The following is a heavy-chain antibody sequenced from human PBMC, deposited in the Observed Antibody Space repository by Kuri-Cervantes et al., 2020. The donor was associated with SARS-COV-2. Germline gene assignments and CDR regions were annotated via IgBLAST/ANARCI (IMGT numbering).Heavy chain of an antibody. Sequence: ASVNVSCKASGYTFTSYGISWVRQAPGQGLEWMGWISAYNGNTNDAQKLQGRVTMTTDTSTSTAYMELRSLRSADTDMYYCVRDMGDGLLWFGELLYWGQGTLVTVSS. V-gene: IGHV1-18*04. D-gene: IGHD3-10*01. CDR1: GYTFTSYG. CDR2: ISAYNGNT. CDR3: VRDMGDGLLWFGELLY. J-gene: IGHJ4*02.